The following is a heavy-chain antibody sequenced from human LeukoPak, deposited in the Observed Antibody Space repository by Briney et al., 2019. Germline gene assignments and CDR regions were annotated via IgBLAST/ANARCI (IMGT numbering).Heavy chain of an antibody. V-gene: IGHV4-59*08. CDR2: IYYSGST. Sequence: SETLSLTCTVSGGSISSYYWSWVRQPPGKGLGWVGYIYYSGSTNYNPSLKSRVTISVDTSKNQFSLKLSSVTAADTAVYYCARELPGGIAVATGGWFDPWGQGTLVTVSS. D-gene: IGHD6-19*01. CDR3: ARELPGGIAVATGGWFDP. CDR1: GGSISSYY. J-gene: IGHJ5*02.